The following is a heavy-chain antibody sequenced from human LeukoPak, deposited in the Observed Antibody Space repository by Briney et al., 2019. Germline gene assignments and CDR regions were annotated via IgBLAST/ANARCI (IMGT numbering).Heavy chain of an antibody. Sequence: GGSLRLSCAASGFTFSNAWMSWVRQAPGKGLEWVGRIKSKTDGGTTDYAAPVKGRFTISRDDSKNTLYLQMNSLNTEDTAVYYCTTGRGAATYSGSYREIFDYWGQGTLVTVSP. D-gene: IGHD1-26*01. CDR1: GFTFSNAW. CDR3: TTGRGAATYSGSYREIFDY. V-gene: IGHV3-15*01. CDR2: IKSKTDGGTT. J-gene: IGHJ4*02.